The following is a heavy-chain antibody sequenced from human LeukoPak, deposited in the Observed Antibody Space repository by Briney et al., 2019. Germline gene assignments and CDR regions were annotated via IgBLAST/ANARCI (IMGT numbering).Heavy chain of an antibody. Sequence: SETLSLTCALSGVSFSGYYWSWMRQPLGKGPQWVGQISQSGVTDYNPSLKSRVTISLDTSKNQFSLRLTFVTAADAAVYYCTRTSPGVPLDVWGRGTLVTVSS. CDR3: TRTSPGVPLDV. CDR1: GVSFSGYY. CDR2: ISQSGVT. V-gene: IGHV4-34*01. J-gene: IGHJ4*02. D-gene: IGHD7-27*01.